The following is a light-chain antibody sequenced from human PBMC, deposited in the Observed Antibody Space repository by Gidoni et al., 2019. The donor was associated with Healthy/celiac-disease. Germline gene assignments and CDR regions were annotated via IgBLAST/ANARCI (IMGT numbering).Light chain of an antibody. V-gene: IGKV1-5*03. J-gene: IGKJ1*01. Sequence: DIQMTQSPSTLSASVGDRVTITCRASQSISSWLAWYQQKPGKAPKLLIYKASSLESGVASRFSGSGSGTEFTLTISSLQPDDFATYYCQQYNSYSGTFGQGTKVEIK. CDR2: KAS. CDR3: QQYNSYSGT. CDR1: QSISSW.